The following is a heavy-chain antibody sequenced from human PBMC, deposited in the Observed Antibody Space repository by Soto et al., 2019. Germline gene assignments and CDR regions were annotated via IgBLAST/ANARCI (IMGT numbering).Heavy chain of an antibody. D-gene: IGHD5-18*01. V-gene: IGHV1-2*02. Sequence: QVQLVQSGAEVKKPGASVKVSCKASGYTFTGYYMHWVRQAPGQGLEWMGWINPNSGGTNYAQKFQGRVTMTRDTSISTAYMELSRLRSDDTAVDYCAREGVRGIQLWLPLDGMDVWGQGTTVTVSS. CDR3: AREGVRGIQLWLPLDGMDV. CDR1: GYTFTGYY. J-gene: IGHJ6*02. CDR2: INPNSGGT.